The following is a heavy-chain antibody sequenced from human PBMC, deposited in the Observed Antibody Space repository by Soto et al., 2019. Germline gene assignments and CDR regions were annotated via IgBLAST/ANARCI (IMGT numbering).Heavy chain of an antibody. D-gene: IGHD6-19*01. CDR3: ARGSYYSGWV. CDR1: GDSVSSTSAA. V-gene: IGHV6-1*01. J-gene: IGHJ4*02. CDR2: TYYRSKWYS. Sequence: SQTLSLTCAISGDSVSSTSAAWNLIRQSPSRGLEWLGRTYYRSKWYSDYSVSVKSRITINPDTSKNQFSLQLNSVTPEDTAVYYCARGSYYSGWVWGQGTLVTVSP.